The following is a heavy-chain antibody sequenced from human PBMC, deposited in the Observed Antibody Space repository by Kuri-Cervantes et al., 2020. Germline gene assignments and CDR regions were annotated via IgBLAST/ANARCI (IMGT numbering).Heavy chain of an antibody. Sequence: ASVKVSCKASGYTFTSYDINWVRQATGRGLEWMGWMNPNSGNTGYAQKFQGRVTMTRNTSISTAYMELSRLRSDDTAVYYCARDPSVTGTTVFFMDVWGQGTTVTVSS. CDR2: MNPNSGNT. CDR1: GYTFTSYD. D-gene: IGHD1-7*01. J-gene: IGHJ6*02. CDR3: ARDPSVTGTTVFFMDV. V-gene: IGHV1-8*01.